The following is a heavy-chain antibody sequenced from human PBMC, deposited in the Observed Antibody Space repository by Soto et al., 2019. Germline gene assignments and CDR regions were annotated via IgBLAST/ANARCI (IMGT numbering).Heavy chain of an antibody. CDR1: GYTFSRSG. CDR3: ARMGDVPYYYYGMDV. V-gene: IGHV1-18*01. D-gene: IGHD3-16*01. CDR2: INGYNGNT. J-gene: IGHJ6*02. Sequence: QVQLVQSGAEVKKPGASVKVSCKASGYTFSRSGISWVRQAPGQGLEWMGWINGYNGNTNYTQKMQGRITMTTDTPTSTADMELRSLRSDDTAVYHCARMGDVPYYYYGMDVWGQGTTVIVSS.